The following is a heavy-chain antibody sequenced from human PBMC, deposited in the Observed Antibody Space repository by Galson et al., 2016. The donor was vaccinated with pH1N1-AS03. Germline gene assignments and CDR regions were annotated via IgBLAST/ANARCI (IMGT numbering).Heavy chain of an antibody. J-gene: IGHJ6*02. Sequence: QSGAEVKKPGASVKVSCKASGGIFSNYAISWVRQAPGQGLEWMGGIIPMLGTANYAQKFQGRVTITADESTRTAYMELSSLTSEDTAVYYCSREVPSGPREVQGLQNYGMDVWGQGTTVTVSS. V-gene: IGHV1-69*13. CDR2: IIPMLGTA. CDR1: GGIFSNYA. CDR3: SREVPSGPREVQGLQNYGMDV.